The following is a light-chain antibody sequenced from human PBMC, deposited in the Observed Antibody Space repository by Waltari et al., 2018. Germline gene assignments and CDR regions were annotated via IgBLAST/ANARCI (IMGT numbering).Light chain of an antibody. Sequence: DIQMTPSPSTLSASVGDRVTITCRASQSISSWLAWYQQKPGKAPKLLIYKASNLESGVPSRFSGSGSGTEFTLTISSLQPDDCATYYCQQYSSYGTFGQGTKVEIK. CDR1: QSISSW. CDR2: KAS. CDR3: QQYSSYGT. J-gene: IGKJ1*01. V-gene: IGKV1-5*03.